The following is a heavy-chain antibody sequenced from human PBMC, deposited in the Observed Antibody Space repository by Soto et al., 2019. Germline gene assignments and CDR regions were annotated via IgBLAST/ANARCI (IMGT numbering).Heavy chain of an antibody. D-gene: IGHD2-2*01. CDR3: ARGISTTRYYYYYGMDV. Sequence: GASVHVPCKASGYTLTSYYLHWVRQAPGQGPEWMGIINPSGGITNDAQKFQDRVTMTSDTSTSTVYMELSSLRSEDTAVYYCARGISTTRYYYYYGMDVWGQGTTVTVSS. CDR2: INPSGGIT. J-gene: IGHJ6*02. V-gene: IGHV1-46*01. CDR1: GYTLTSYY.